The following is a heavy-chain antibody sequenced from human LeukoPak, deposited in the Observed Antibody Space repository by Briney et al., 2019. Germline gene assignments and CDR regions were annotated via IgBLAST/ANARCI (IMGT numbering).Heavy chain of an antibody. V-gene: IGHV4-59*08. D-gene: IGHD3-10*01. Sequence: TSETLSLTCTVSVGSISIHYWNWLRQPPGKGLEWFGYIYYSGSPKYKPSLTIRVSVSIDTSKIQFSLKLASVTAADTAVYYCARRAGTTFDYWGQGILVSVSS. CDR2: IYYSGSP. J-gene: IGHJ4*02. CDR1: VGSISIHY. CDR3: ARRAGTTFDY.